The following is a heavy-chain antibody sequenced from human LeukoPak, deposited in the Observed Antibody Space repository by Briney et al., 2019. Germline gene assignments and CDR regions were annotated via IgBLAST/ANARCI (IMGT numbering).Heavy chain of an antibody. CDR2: MNPNSGNT. CDR1: GYTFTSYD. V-gene: IGHV1-18*01. D-gene: IGHD3-3*01. CDR3: ARDPLKHYDFWSGYSATTDGFHYYYMDV. J-gene: IGHJ6*03. Sequence: GASVKVSCKASGYTFTSYDINWVRQATGQGLEWMGWMNPNSGNTNYAQKLQGRVTMTTDTSTSTAYMELRSLRSVDTAVYYCARDPLKHYDFWSGYSATTDGFHYYYMDVWGKGTTVTVSS.